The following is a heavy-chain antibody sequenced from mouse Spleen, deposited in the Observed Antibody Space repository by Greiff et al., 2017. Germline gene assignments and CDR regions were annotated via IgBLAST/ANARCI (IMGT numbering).Heavy chain of an antibody. J-gene: IGHJ2*01. D-gene: IGHD1-2*01. Sequence: VQLQQSGAELARPGASVKMSCKASGYTFTSYTMHWVKQTPGQGLEWIGYINPSSGYTNYNQKFKDKATLTADKSSSTAYMQLSSLTSEDSAVYYCARSGNYDGCFDYWGQGTTLTVSS. CDR1: GYTFTSYT. CDR3: ARSGNYDGCFDY. V-gene: IGHV1-4*01. CDR2: INPSSGYT.